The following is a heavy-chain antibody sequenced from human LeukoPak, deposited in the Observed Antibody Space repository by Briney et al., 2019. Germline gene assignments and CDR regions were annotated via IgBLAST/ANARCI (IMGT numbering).Heavy chain of an antibody. V-gene: IGHV3-48*04. J-gene: IGHJ4*02. CDR1: GFTFSSYG. CDR3: ARDYGGSSPFDY. D-gene: IGHD4-23*01. CDR2: ISSSGSTI. Sequence: GGSLRLSCAPSGFTFSSYGMHWVRQAPGKGLGWVSYISSSGSTIYYADSVKGRFTISRDDAKNSLYLQMNSLRAEDTAVYYCARDYGGSSPFDYWGQGTLVTVSS.